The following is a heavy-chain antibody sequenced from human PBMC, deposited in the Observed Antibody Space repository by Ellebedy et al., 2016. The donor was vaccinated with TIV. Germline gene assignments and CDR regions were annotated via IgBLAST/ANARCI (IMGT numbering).Heavy chain of an antibody. D-gene: IGHD6-19*01. V-gene: IGHV3-21*01. J-gene: IGHJ4*02. CDR2: ISSSSSYI. Sequence: GESLKISCAASGFTFSSYSMNWVRQAPGKGLEWVSSISSSSSYIYYADSVKGRFTVSRDNSMTTVYLEMNSLRAEDTALYYCSRDLDKSSGWYGGAAYWGQGTQVTVSS. CDR3: SRDLDKSSGWYGGAAY. CDR1: GFTFSSYS.